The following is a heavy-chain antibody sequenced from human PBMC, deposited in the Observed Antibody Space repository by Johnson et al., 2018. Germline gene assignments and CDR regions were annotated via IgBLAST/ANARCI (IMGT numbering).Heavy chain of an antibody. CDR1: GFTFSSYA. Sequence: QVQLVESGGGVVQPGRSLRLSCAASGFTFSSYAMPWVRQAPGKGLEWVAVISYDGSNKYYADSVKGRFIISRDNSKNTLYLQMNSQRAEDTAVYYCARDSTMSDAFDIWGQGTMVTVSS. CDR2: ISYDGSNK. D-gene: IGHD3-10*02. J-gene: IGHJ3*02. CDR3: ARDSTMSDAFDI. V-gene: IGHV3-30-3*01.